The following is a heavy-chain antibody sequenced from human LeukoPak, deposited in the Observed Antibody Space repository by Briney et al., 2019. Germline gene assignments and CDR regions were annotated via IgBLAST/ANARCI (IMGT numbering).Heavy chain of an antibody. D-gene: IGHD4-23*01. CDR3: TRVANYGGYEFDF. V-gene: IGHV3-30*01. J-gene: IGHJ4*02. Sequence: GGSLRLSCAASGSPSSSYAMHWVRQAPGKGLEWVAVISSNGRNQYYADSVKGRFTISRDNSQNMVFLQMNSLRVEDAAIYYCTRVANYGGYEFDFWGQGTLVTVSS. CDR1: GSPSSSYA. CDR2: ISSNGRNQ.